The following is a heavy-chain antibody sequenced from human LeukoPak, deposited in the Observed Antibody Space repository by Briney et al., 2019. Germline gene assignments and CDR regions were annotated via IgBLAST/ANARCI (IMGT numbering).Heavy chain of an antibody. V-gene: IGHV3-21*01. J-gene: IGHJ4*02. Sequence: GGSLRLSCAASGFTVSNSYMSWVRQAPGKGLEWVSTISSSGGYIYHADSVKGRFTISRDTVKNSLYLQMNSLRVEDTAVYNCARLRDTVTSASDYWGQGTLVTVSS. CDR1: GFTVSNSY. D-gene: IGHD4-17*01. CDR2: ISSSGGYI. CDR3: ARLRDTVTSASDY.